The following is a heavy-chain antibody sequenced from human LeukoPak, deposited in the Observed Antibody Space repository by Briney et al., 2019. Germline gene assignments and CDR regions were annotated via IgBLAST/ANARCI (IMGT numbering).Heavy chain of an antibody. V-gene: IGHV3-30*09. CDR3: ARDPEDYGGNPGLFVY. D-gene: IGHD4-23*01. Sequence: GGSLRLSCAASGFTFSNYAMHWVRQAPGKGLEWVAVISYDGSNTYSADSVKGRFAISRDNSKNTLYLQMNSLRAEDTAVYFCARDPEDYGGNPGLFVYWGQGTLVTVSS. CDR2: ISYDGSNT. J-gene: IGHJ4*02. CDR1: GFTFSNYA.